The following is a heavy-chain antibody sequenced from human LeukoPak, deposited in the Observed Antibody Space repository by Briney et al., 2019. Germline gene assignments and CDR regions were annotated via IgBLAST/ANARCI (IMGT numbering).Heavy chain of an antibody. CDR3: AWIQLYTYIDY. CDR2: INHSGST. J-gene: IGHJ4*02. Sequence: PSETLSLTCAVYGGSFSGYYWSWIRQPPGKGLEWIGEINHSGSTNYNPSLKSRVTISVDTSKNQFSLKLSSVTAADTAVYYCAWIQLYTYIDYSGQGTLVTVSS. CDR1: GGSFSGYY. D-gene: IGHD5-18*01. V-gene: IGHV4-34*01.